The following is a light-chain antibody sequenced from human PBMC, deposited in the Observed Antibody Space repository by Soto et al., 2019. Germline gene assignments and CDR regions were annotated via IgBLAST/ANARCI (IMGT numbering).Light chain of an antibody. CDR2: DSS. CDR1: QSVRRY. Sequence: EIVLTHSPATLSLSPGERATLSCRASQSVRRYLAWYQQKPGQAPRLLIYDSSSRATGIPARFSGSGSGTDFTLTISSLEPEDFAVYYCQQRSNWPRGATFGQGTRLEIK. J-gene: IGKJ5*01. CDR3: QQRSNWPRGAT. V-gene: IGKV3-11*01.